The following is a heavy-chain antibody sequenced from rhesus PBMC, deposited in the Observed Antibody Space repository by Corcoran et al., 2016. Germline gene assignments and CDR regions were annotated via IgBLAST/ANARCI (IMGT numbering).Heavy chain of an antibody. D-gene: IGHD3-16*01. CDR1: GGSISSSY. CDR2: IYGSGSST. Sequence: QLQLQESGPGLVKPSETLSVTCAVSGGSISSSYWSWIRQAPGKGLEWIGYIYGSGSSTNHNPPLKSRVPLSVDTSKNQLSLKLSAVTTADTAVYYCARRADSGSYYWAFDYWGQGVLVTVSS. V-gene: IGHV4-169*01. CDR3: ARRADSGSYYWAFDY. J-gene: IGHJ4*01.